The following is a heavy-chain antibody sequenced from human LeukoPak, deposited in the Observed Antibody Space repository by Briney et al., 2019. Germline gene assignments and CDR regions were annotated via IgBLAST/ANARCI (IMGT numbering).Heavy chain of an antibody. V-gene: IGHV3-48*03. J-gene: IGHJ4*02. CDR3: ARGANWLPPDY. D-gene: IGHD5-12*01. CDR2: IGRSGGPI. CDR1: GFTFSSYD. Sequence: PGGSLRLSCAASGFTFSSYDFNWVRQAPGRGLEWVSYIGRSGGPIYYADSVEGRFTISRDNAKNSLYLQMNSLRAEDTAFYYCARGANWLPPDYWGQGTLVTVSS.